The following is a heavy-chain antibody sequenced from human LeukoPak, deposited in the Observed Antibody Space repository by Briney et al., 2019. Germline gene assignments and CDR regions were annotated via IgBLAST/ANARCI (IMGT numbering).Heavy chain of an antibody. J-gene: IGHJ4*02. Sequence: GGSLRLSCATSGFIFSNYWMSWVRQAPGKGLEWVAFIRYDGSNKYYADSVKGRFTISRDNSKNTLYLQMNSLRAEDTAVYYCAKDGDYYDSTRYNDYWGQGTLVTVSS. CDR2: IRYDGSNK. CDR1: GFIFSNYW. D-gene: IGHD3-22*01. CDR3: AKDGDYYDSTRYNDY. V-gene: IGHV3-30*02.